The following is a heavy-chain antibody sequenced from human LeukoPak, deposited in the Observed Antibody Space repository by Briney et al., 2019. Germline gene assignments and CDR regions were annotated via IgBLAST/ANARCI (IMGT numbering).Heavy chain of an antibody. J-gene: IGHJ4*02. V-gene: IGHV4-39*07. CDR2: IYYSGST. Sequence: SETLSLTCTVSGGSISSSSYYWGWLRQPPGKGLEWIGTIYYSGSTYYNPSLKSRVTISVDTSKNQFSLKLSSATAADTAVYYCARLRTAYLDYWGQGTLVTVSS. D-gene: IGHD2-21*02. CDR3: ARLRTAYLDY. CDR1: GGSISSSSYY.